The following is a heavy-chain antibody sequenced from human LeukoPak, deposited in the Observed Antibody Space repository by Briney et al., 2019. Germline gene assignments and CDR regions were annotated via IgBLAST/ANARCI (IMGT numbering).Heavy chain of an antibody. D-gene: IGHD3-16*01. Sequence: GGSLRLSCAASGFTFSGYWMHWVRQTPGKGLVWVSRISNDGTTTTYADSVRGRFTISRDNAKNTLYLQMNSLRAEDTAVYYCARTQGSTFGDSWGQGTLVTVSS. CDR3: ARTQGSTFGDS. J-gene: IGHJ4*02. CDR1: GFTFSGYW. CDR2: ISNDGTTT. V-gene: IGHV3-74*01.